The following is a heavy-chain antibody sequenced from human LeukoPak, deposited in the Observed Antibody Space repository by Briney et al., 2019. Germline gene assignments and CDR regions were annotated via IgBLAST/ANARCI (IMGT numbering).Heavy chain of an antibody. V-gene: IGHV3-23*01. Sequence: GRSLRLSCAASGFTFSSYAMSWDRQAPGKGLEWVSAISGSGGSTYYADSVKGRFTISRDNSKNTLYLQMNSLRAEDTAVYYCATPPNVLRFLGGQGTLVTVSS. CDR2: ISGSGGST. D-gene: IGHD3-3*01. CDR1: GFTFSSYA. J-gene: IGHJ4*02. CDR3: ATPPNVLRFL.